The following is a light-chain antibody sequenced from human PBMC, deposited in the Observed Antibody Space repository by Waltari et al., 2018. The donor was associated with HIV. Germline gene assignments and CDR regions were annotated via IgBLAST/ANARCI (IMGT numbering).Light chain of an antibody. CDR1: PNIGRSY. J-gene: IGKJ1*01. V-gene: IGKV3-20*01. CDR2: GAT. CDR3: QQYRGLPLT. Sequence: EIGLTRSPGTMSLFPGERAALSCPATPNIGRSYLACYQHKPRQAPRLRISGATSRATGIPDRFSGSASGKDFTLTITRLETEDCAVYCCQQYRGLPLTFGQGPTVAIK.